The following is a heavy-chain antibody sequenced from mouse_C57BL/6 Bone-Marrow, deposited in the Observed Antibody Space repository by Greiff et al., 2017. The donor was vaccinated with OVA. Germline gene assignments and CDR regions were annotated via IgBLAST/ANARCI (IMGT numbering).Heavy chain of an antibody. CDR2: IDPENGDT. V-gene: IGHV14-4*01. J-gene: IGHJ2*01. D-gene: IGHD2-3*01. Sequence: VQLQQSGAELVRPGASVKLSCTASGFNIKDDYMHWVKQRPEQGLEWIGWIDPENGDTEYASKFQGKATITADTSSNTAYLQLSSLTSEDTAVYYCARFDGYFPRHFDYWGQGTTLTVSS. CDR1: GFNIKDDY. CDR3: ARFDGYFPRHFDY.